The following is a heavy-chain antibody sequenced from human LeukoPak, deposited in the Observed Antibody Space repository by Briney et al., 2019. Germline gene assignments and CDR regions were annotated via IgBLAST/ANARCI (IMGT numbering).Heavy chain of an antibody. D-gene: IGHD6-13*01. CDR2: ISSSGSTI. J-gene: IGHJ4*02. CDR1: GFTFSSYE. Sequence: GGSLRLSCAASGFTFSSYEMNWVRQAPGKGLEWVSYISSSGSTIYYADSVKGRFTISRDNAKNSLYLQMNSLRAEDTAVYYCARGLAAAPKFDYWGQGTLVTVSS. CDR3: ARGLAAAPKFDY. V-gene: IGHV3-48*03.